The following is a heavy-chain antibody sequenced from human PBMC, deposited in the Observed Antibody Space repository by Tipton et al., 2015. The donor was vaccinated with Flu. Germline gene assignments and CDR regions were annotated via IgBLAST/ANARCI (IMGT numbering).Heavy chain of an antibody. V-gene: IGHV3-9*01. CDR2: ISWNSGNI. CDR1: GFTFDDYA. Sequence: SLRLSCAASGFTFDDYAMHWVRQAPGKGLEWVSGISWNSGNIDYADSVKGRFTISRDNAKNSLYLQMNSLRAEDTALYYCAKDRSGGEFYFYRWHFWGQGTAVTLSS. J-gene: IGHJ6*02. D-gene: IGHD3-10*01. CDR3: AKDRSGGEFYFYRWHF.